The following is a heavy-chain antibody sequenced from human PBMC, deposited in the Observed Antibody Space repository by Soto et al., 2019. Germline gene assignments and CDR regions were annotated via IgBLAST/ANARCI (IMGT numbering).Heavy chain of an antibody. CDR2: ISSSGSTI. J-gene: IGHJ5*02. CDR1: GFTFSDYY. V-gene: IGHV3-11*01. CDR3: ARSIGDLPENWFDP. D-gene: IGHD4-17*01. Sequence: PGWSLRLSCAASGFTFSDYYMSWIRQAPGKGLEWVSYISSSGSTIYYADSVKGRFTISRDNAKNSLYLQMNSLRAEDTAVYYCARSIGDLPENWFDPWGQGTLVTVSS.